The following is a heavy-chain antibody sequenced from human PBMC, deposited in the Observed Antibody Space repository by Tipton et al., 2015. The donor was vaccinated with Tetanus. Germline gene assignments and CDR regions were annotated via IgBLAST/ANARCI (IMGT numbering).Heavy chain of an antibody. CDR1: GFTFSSYE. Sequence: SLRLSCAASGFTFSSYEMNWVRQAPGKGLEWISDISGSGIIHYTDSGRFTISRGNTKNSLYLQMNSLRAEDTAVYYCARGYYDSNGFRFDYWGQGTLVTVSS. CDR3: ARGYYDSNGFRFDY. D-gene: IGHD3-22*01. V-gene: IGHV3-48*03. J-gene: IGHJ4*02. CDR2: ISGSGII.